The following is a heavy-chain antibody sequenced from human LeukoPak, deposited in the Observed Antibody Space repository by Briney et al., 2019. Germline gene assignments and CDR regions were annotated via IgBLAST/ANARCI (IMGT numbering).Heavy chain of an antibody. J-gene: IGHJ4*02. V-gene: IGHV4-39*01. CDR2: IYYSGST. D-gene: IGHD3-10*01. CDR3: ARLGIAMVRGVN. CDR1: GGSISSSIYY. Sequence: SETLSLTCTVSGGSISSSIYYWGWIRQPPGKGLEWIGSIYYSGSTYYNPSLKSRVTISVDTSKNQFSLKLSSVTAAGTAVYYCARLGIAMVRGVNWGQGPLVTVSS.